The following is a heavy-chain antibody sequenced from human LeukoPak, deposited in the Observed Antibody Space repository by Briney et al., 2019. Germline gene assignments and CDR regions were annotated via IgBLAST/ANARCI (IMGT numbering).Heavy chain of an antibody. CDR1: GFTFSNYG. Sequence: GGSLRLSCAASGFTFSNYGMHWVRQAPGKGLEWVAFIRYDGSNKYYADSVKGRFTISRDNAKNSLYLQMNSLRAEDTAVYYCARDGNSSGPNAFDIWGQGTMVTVSS. D-gene: IGHD3-22*01. CDR2: IRYDGSNK. J-gene: IGHJ3*02. CDR3: ARDGNSSGPNAFDI. V-gene: IGHV3-30*02.